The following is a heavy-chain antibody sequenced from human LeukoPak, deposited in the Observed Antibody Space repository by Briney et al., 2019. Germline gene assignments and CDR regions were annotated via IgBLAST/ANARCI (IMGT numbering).Heavy chain of an antibody. CDR2: IIPIFGTA. Sequence: GATVKVSCKASGGTFSSYAISWVRQAPGQGLEWMGGIIPIFGTANYAQKFQGRVTITTDESTSTAYMELSSLRSEDTAVYYCASVSIAAAGTLDYWGQGTLVTVSS. CDR3: ASVSIAAAGTLDY. CDR1: GGTFSSYA. V-gene: IGHV1-69*05. D-gene: IGHD6-13*01. J-gene: IGHJ4*02.